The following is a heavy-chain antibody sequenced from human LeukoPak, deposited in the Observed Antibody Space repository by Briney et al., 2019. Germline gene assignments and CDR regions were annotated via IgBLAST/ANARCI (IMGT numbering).Heavy chain of an antibody. V-gene: IGHV3-23*01. CDR3: ARARLPPYYFDY. CDR2: ISGSGGST. Sequence: GGSLRLSCAASGFTFSSYAMSWVRQAPGKGLEWVSAISGSGGSTYYADSVKGRFTISRDNSKNTLYLQMNSLRAEDTALYYCARARLPPYYFDYWGQGTLVTASS. J-gene: IGHJ4*02. CDR1: GFTFSSYA. D-gene: IGHD2-15*01.